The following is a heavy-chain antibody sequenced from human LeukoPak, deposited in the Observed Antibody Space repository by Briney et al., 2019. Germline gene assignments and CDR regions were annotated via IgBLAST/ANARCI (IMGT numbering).Heavy chain of an antibody. D-gene: IGHD6-6*01. CDR2: INPSGST. Sequence: PSETLSLTCAVYGGSFSGYYWSWIRQPPGKGLEWIGEINPSGSTNYNPSLKSRVTISVDTSKNQFSLKLSSVTAADTAVYYCAYSSSYNLDYWGQGTLVTVSS. CDR1: GGSFSGYY. J-gene: IGHJ4*02. V-gene: IGHV4-34*01. CDR3: AYSSSYNLDY.